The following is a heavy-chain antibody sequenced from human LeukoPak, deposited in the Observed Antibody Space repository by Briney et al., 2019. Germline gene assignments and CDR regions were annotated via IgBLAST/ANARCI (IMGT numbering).Heavy chain of an antibody. CDR2: IWYDGSNK. D-gene: IGHD3-22*01. Sequence: PGRSLRLSCAASGFTFSSYGMHRVRQAPGKGLEWVAVIWYDGSNKYYADSVKGRFTISRDNSKNTLYLQMNSLRAEDTAVYYCAADSSGYCRYFDYWGQGTLVTVSS. CDR1: GFTFSSYG. V-gene: IGHV3-33*01. CDR3: AADSSGYCRYFDY. J-gene: IGHJ4*02.